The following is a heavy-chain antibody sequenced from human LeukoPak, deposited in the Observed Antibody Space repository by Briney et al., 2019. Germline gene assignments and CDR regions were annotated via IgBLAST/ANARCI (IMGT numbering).Heavy chain of an antibody. D-gene: IGHD1-1*01. CDR3: ARDIESPARHYNWNDVSWFDP. CDR1: GFTVSSNY. Sequence: PGGSLRLSCAASGFTVSSNYMSRVRQAPGKGLEWVSVIYSGGNTYYADSVKGRFTISRDNSKNTLYLQMNSLRAEDTAVYYCARDIESPARHYNWNDVSWFDPWGQGTLVTVSS. V-gene: IGHV3-53*01. J-gene: IGHJ5*02. CDR2: IYSGGNT.